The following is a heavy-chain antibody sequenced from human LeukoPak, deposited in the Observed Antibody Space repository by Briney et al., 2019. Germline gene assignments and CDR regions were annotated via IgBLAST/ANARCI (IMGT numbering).Heavy chain of an antibody. CDR3: ARDRIHYFDY. J-gene: IGHJ4*02. CDR2: IRYDGSDK. D-gene: IGHD5-18*01. V-gene: IGHV3-30*02. Sequence: GGSLRLSCPASGFTFSDYGMHWVRQAPGKGLEWVAFIRYDGSDKYYADSVEGRFTISRDNSKNTLYLQMNSLRAEDTAVYYCARDRIHYFDYWGQGTLVTVSS. CDR1: GFTFSDYG.